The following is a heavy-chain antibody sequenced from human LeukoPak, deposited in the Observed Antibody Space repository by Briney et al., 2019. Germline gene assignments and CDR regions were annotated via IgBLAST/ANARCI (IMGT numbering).Heavy chain of an antibody. CDR1: GFTFSSYA. CDR3: AKGGGVGYCTNGVCYVDH. D-gene: IGHD2-8*01. J-gene: IGHJ4*02. CDR2: ISGSGGST. V-gene: IGHV3-23*01. Sequence: GGSLRLSCAASGFTFSSYAMSWVRQAPGKGLEWVSAISGSGGSTYYADSVKGRFTISRDNSKNTLYLQMNSLRAEDTAVYYCAKGGGVGYCTNGVCYVDHWGQGTLVTVSS.